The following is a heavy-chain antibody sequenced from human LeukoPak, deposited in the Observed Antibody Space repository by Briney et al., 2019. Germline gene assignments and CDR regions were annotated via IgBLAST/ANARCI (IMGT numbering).Heavy chain of an antibody. J-gene: IGHJ3*02. CDR3: ARDGELGSPADAFDI. D-gene: IGHD1-26*01. Sequence: RAGGSLRLSCAASGFTFRSYWMTWVRQYPGKGLEWVTNIKQDGSETYYADSVKGRFTISRGNAKRSLYLQMNSLRAEDTAVYYCARDGELGSPADAFDIWGQGTMVTVSS. CDR2: IKQDGSET. CDR1: GFTFRSYW. V-gene: IGHV3-7*01.